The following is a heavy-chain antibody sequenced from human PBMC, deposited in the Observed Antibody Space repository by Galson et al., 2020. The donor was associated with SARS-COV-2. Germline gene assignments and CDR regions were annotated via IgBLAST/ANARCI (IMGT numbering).Heavy chain of an antibody. CDR1: GGSISSGDYY. V-gene: IGHV4-30-4*01. D-gene: IGHD4-4*01. Sequence: SETLSLTCTVSGGSISSGDYYWSWIRQPPGKGLEWIGYIYYSGSRYYNPSLKSRITISVDTSKNQFSLKLSSVTAADTAVYYCAREEYYSNYVDYWGQGTLVTVSS. J-gene: IGHJ4*02. CDR2: IYYSGSR. CDR3: AREEYYSNYVDY.